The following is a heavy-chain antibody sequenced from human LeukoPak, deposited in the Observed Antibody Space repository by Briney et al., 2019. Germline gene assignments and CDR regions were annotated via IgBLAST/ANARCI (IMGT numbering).Heavy chain of an antibody. D-gene: IGHD2-21*01. V-gene: IGHV3-48*02. CDR1: GFSFSAYN. CDR2: ISSPSDTI. J-gene: IGHJ4*02. Sequence: GGSLRLSCAASGFSFSAYNMNWVRQAPGKGLEWVSYISSPSDTIYYADSVKGRFTISRDNAKNSLYLQMNSLRDEDTAAYYCTRSVRDCGGDCYSPYFDSWGQGTLVTVSS. CDR3: TRSVRDCGGDCYSPYFDS.